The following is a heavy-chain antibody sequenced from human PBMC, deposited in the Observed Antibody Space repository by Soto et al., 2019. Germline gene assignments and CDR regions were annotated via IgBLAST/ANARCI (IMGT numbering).Heavy chain of an antibody. J-gene: IGHJ6*03. CDR3: ARVVRGYYYMDV. CDR1: GFTFSSYS. V-gene: IGHV3-21*01. Sequence: EVQLVESGGGLVKPGGSLRLSCAASGFTFSSYSMNWVRQAPGKGLEWVSSISSSSSYIYYADSVKGRFTISRDNAKNSLYLHMNSLRAEDTAVYYCARVVRGYYYMDVWGKGTTVTVSS. CDR2: ISSSSSYI. D-gene: IGHD3-10*01.